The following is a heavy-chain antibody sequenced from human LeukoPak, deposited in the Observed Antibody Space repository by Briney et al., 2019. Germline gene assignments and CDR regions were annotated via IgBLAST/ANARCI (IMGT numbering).Heavy chain of an antibody. D-gene: IGHD3-16*01. J-gene: IGHJ3*02. CDR3: ARDSIRPHAFDI. CDR1: GFTFSDYY. CDR2: ISSSGSTI. V-gene: IGHV3-11*04. Sequence: GGSLRLSCAASGFTFSDYYMSWIRQAPGKGLEWVSYISSSGSTIYYADSVKGRFTISRDNSKNTLYLQMNSLRAEDTAVYYCARDSIRPHAFDIWGQGTMVTVSS.